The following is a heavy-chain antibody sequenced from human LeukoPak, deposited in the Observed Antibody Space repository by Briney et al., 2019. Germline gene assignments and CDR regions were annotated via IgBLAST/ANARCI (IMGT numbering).Heavy chain of an antibody. CDR2: INHSGST. J-gene: IGHJ5*02. CDR1: GGSFSGYY. CDR3: ARDYRSIAAAGTCWFDP. V-gene: IGHV4-34*01. Sequence: PSETLSLTCAVYGGSFSGYYWSWIRQPPGKGLEWIGEINHSGSTNYNPSLKSRVTISVDTSKNQFSLQLNSVTPEDTAVYYCARDYRSIAAAGTCWFDPWGQGTLVTVSS. D-gene: IGHD6-13*01.